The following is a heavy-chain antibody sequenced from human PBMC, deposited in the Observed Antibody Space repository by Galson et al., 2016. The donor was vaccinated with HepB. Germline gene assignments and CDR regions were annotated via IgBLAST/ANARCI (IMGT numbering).Heavy chain of an antibody. V-gene: IGHV3-66*01. CDR1: GFTVSATY. CDR2: IYTGGSF. CDR3: AREISEVTMGRKTNNWFDS. Sequence: SLRLSCAASGFTVSATYMSWVRQAPGKGLEWVSTIYTGGSFSYTDSVKGRFTISRDNPKNTVHLQMKSLRAEDTAMYYCAREISEVTMGRKTNNWFDSWGQGTLVTVSS. J-gene: IGHJ5*01. D-gene: IGHD3-10*01.